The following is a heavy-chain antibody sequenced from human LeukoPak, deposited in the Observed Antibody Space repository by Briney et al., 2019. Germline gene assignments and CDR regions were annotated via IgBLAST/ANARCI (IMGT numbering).Heavy chain of an antibody. V-gene: IGHV3-43D*03. J-gene: IGHJ6*02. D-gene: IGHD7-27*01. CDR3: AKDRETGDYYYGMDV. CDR1: GFTFDDYA. CDR2: ISWDGGST. Sequence: GGSLRLSCAASGFTFDDYAMHWVRQAPGKGLEWVSLISWDGGSTYYADSVKGRFTISRDSSKNSLYLQMNSLRAEDTALYYCAKDRETGDYYYGMDVWGQGTTVTVSS.